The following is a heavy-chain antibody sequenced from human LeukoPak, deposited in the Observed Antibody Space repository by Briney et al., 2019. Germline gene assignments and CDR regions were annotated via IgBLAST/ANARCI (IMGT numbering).Heavy chain of an antibody. J-gene: IGHJ4*02. V-gene: IGHV3-20*03. D-gene: IGHD3-22*01. CDR1: GFTFDDYG. CDR3: ARASNYYDSSGYYGY. CDR2: LNCNGGSK. Sequence: RAGGSLRLSSAASGFTFDDYGMGWDRPAPGKGREWVSGLNCNGGSKGYADSVKGRFTISRDNAKNSLYLQMNSLRAEDTALYYCARASNYYDSSGYYGYWGQGTLVTVSS.